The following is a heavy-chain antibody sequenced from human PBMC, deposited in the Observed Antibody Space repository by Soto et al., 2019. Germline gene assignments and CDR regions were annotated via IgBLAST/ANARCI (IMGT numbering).Heavy chain of an antibody. D-gene: IGHD6-13*01. V-gene: IGHV4-31*03. CDR1: GGSISSGGYY. J-gene: IGHJ4*02. CDR3: ARDGGYSSSFDYFDY. Sequence: QVQLQESGPGLVKPSQTLSLTCTVSGGSISSGGYYWSWIRQHPGKGLEWNGYIYYSGSTYYNPSLKSRVTISVDTSKNQVALKLSSVTAADTAVYYCARDGGYSSSFDYFDYWGQGTLVTVSS. CDR2: IYYSGST.